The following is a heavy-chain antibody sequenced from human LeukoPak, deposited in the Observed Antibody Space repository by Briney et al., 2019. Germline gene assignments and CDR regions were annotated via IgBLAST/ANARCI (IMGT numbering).Heavy chain of an antibody. Sequence: ASVKVSCKASGYTFTGYYMHWVRQAPGQGLEWMGWINPNSGGTNYAQKFQGRVTMTRDTSISTAYMELSRLRSDDTAVYYCARDQNTLRYCSSTSCYTGWFNPWGQGTLVTVSS. J-gene: IGHJ5*02. CDR3: ARDQNTLRYCSSTSCYTGWFNP. V-gene: IGHV1-2*02. D-gene: IGHD2-2*01. CDR2: INPNSGGT. CDR1: GYTFTGYY.